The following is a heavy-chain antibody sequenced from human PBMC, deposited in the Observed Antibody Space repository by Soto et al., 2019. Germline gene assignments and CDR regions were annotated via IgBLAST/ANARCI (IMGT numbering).Heavy chain of an antibody. J-gene: IGHJ1*01. CDR3: ARVEEGTSSGWYVPKYFQH. V-gene: IGHV5-51*01. CDR1: GYSFTNYW. CDR2: IYPGDSDT. Sequence: PGESLKISCKGSGYSFTNYWIGWVRQMPGKGLECMGIIYPGDSDTTYSPSFQGQVTISADKSISTAYVQWSSLKASDSGMYYCARVEEGTSSGWYVPKYFQHWGQGTLVTVST. D-gene: IGHD6-19*01.